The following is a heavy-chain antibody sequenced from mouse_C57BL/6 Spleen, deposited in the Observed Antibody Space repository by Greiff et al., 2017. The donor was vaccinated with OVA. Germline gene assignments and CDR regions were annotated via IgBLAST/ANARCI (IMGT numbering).Heavy chain of an antibody. Sequence: EVQLQQSGAELVRPGASVKLSCTASGFNIKDYYMHRVKQRPEQGLEWIGRIDPEGGDTEYAPKFQGKATMTADTSSNTAYLQLSRLTSEDTAVDYCTIGIYYYGSGPLFGAYGGQGTRVTVSA. J-gene: IGHJ3*01. D-gene: IGHD1-1*01. CDR3: TIGIYYYGSGPLFGAY. CDR1: GFNIKDYY. V-gene: IGHV14-1*01. CDR2: IDPEGGDT.